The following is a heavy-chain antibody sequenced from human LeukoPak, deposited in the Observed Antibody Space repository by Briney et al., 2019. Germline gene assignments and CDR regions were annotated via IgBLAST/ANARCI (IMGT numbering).Heavy chain of an antibody. J-gene: IGHJ4*02. CDR3: AREYSGFDY. CDR1: GDPISSHSDY. V-gene: IGHV4-61*08. Sequence: PSQTLSLTRTVSGDPISSHSDYKWTWIRQPPRKGLEWIGYSYHIRSTNYTPSLKSRVTISVDTSKNQFSLKLTSVTAADTAVYYCAREYSGFDYWGQGTLVTVSS. D-gene: IGHD5-12*01. CDR2: SYHIRST.